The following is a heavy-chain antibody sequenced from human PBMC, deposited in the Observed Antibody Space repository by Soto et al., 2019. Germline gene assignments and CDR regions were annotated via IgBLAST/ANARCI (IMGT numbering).Heavy chain of an antibody. D-gene: IGHD2-15*01. J-gene: IGHJ5*01. CDR3: ARDVACPAHPCRHNWFDS. CDR2: VNPKNGAT. Sequence: GASVKVSCKASGYSFIDYYISWVRQAPGQGLEWTGWVNPKNGATRYAQKFQGRVIMTADTSTSTAYMDLGGLTSDDTAVYYFARDVACPAHPCRHNWFDSWGQGTQVTVSS. CDR1: GYSFIDYY. V-gene: IGHV1-2*02.